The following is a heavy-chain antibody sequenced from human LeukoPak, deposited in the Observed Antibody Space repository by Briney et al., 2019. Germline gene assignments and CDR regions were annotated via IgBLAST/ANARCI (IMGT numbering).Heavy chain of an antibody. D-gene: IGHD4/OR15-4a*01. J-gene: IGHJ4*02. CDR2: IYYSGST. V-gene: IGHV4-39*01. Sequence: SETLSLTCTVSGGSISSSSYYWGWIRQPPGTGLEWIGSIYYSGSTYYNPSLKSRVTISVDTSKNQFSLKLSSVTAADTAVYYCARRSVSDYGDRIDYWGQGTLVTVSS. CDR1: GGSISSSSYY. CDR3: ARRSVSDYGDRIDY.